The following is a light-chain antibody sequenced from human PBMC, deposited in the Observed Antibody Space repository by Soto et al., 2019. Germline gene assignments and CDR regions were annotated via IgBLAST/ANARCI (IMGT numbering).Light chain of an antibody. V-gene: IGLV2-14*01. Sequence: QSVLTQPASVSGSPGQSITISCTGTSSDVGGYDFVSWYQHHPGKAPKLLIYDVNNRPSGLSDRFSGSKSGNTASLTISGLQTEDEADYYCNSYTSSNTLVFGTGTKVTVL. CDR2: DVN. CDR3: NSYTSSNTLV. J-gene: IGLJ1*01. CDR1: SSDVGGYDF.